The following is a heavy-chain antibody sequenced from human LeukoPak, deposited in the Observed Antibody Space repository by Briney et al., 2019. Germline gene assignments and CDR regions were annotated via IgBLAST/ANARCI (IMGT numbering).Heavy chain of an antibody. J-gene: IGHJ4*02. CDR1: GFTFSSYG. V-gene: IGHV3-30*03. D-gene: IGHD1-14*01. Sequence: GRSLRLSCVASGFTFSSYGMHWVRQAPGKGLEWVAVISYDGSYKYYADSVQGRFTISRDNSKNTLYLQMNSLRAEDTAVYYCARDRGTRALDYWGQGTLVTVSS. CDR2: ISYDGSYK. CDR3: ARDRGTRALDY.